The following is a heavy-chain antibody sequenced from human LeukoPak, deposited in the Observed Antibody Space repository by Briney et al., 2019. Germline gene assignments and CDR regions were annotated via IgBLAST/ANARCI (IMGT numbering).Heavy chain of an antibody. V-gene: IGHV1-18*01. CDR1: GGTFSSYA. CDR2: ISAYNGNT. J-gene: IGHJ4*02. Sequence: ASVKVSCKASGGTFSSYAISWVRQAPGQGLEWMGWISAYNGNTNYAQKLQGRVTMTTDTSTSTAYMELRSLRSDDTAVYYCARGEQWLIHVYWGQATLVTVSS. D-gene: IGHD6-19*01. CDR3: ARGEQWLIHVY.